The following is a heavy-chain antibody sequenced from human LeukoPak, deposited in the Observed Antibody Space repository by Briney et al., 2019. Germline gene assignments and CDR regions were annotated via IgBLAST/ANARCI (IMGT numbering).Heavy chain of an antibody. CDR2: IYYSGST. CDR3: ARTSKDYYGMDV. Sequence: SETLSLTCTVSGGSISSYYWSWIRQHPGKGLEWIGYIYYSGSTFYTPSLNSRVSMSVDTSKNQFSLKLSSVTAADTAVYYCARTSKDYYGMDVWGQGTTVTVSS. D-gene: IGHD1-14*01. CDR1: GGSISSYY. V-gene: IGHV4-59*06. J-gene: IGHJ6*02.